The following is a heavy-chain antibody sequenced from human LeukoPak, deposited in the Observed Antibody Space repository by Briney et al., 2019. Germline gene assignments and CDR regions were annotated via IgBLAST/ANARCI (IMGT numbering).Heavy chain of an antibody. Sequence: PSETLSLTCSVSGGSISSYYWSWIRQPPGKGREWIGYIYYTGTTSYNPSLNSRVTISVDTSKNQFSLELSSVTAADTAVYFCARYFSGKTLDYWGQGTLVTVSS. V-gene: IGHV4-59*01. CDR1: GGSISSYY. CDR2: IYYTGTT. J-gene: IGHJ4*02. CDR3: ARYFSGKTLDY. D-gene: IGHD1-26*01.